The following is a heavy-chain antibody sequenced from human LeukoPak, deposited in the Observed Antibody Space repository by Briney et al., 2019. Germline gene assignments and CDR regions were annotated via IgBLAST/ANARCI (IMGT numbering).Heavy chain of an antibody. CDR3: ARVVKSPGYSSSWYSY. CDR2: INPNSGGT. J-gene: IGHJ4*02. CDR1: GYTFTGYY. V-gene: IGHV1-2*02. D-gene: IGHD6-13*01. Sequence: ASVKVSCKASGYTFTGYYMHWGRHGPGQGLEWMGWINPNSGGTNYAQKFQGRVTMTRDTSITTAYMELSRLRSDDTAVYYCARVVKSPGYSSSWYSYWGQGTLVTVSS.